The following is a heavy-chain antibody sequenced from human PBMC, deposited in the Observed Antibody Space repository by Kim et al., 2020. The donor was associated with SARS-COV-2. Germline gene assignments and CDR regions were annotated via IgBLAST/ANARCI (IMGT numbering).Heavy chain of an antibody. CDR1: GFTFSDYY. J-gene: IGHJ4*02. D-gene: IGHD2-2*01. Sequence: GGSLRLSCAASGFTFSDYYMSWIRQAPGKGLEWVSYISSSSSYTNYADSVKGRFTISRDNAKNSLYLQMNSLRAEDTAVYYCARADVVVPAAMFWRPQYYFDYWGQGTLVTVSS. CDR2: ISSSSSYT. CDR3: ARADVVVPAAMFWRPQYYFDY. V-gene: IGHV3-11*06.